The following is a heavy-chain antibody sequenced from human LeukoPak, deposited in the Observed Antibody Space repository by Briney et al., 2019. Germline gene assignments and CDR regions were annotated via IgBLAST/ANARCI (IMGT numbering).Heavy chain of an antibody. D-gene: IGHD6-19*01. Sequence: GGSLRLSCAASGFTFNSYAMSWVRQAPGKGLEWVSVISGSGGSTYYADSVRGRFTISRDNSKNSLYLQMNSLRAEDTALYYCAKGQSLEWLVDYWGQGTLVTVSS. CDR2: ISGSGGST. J-gene: IGHJ4*02. CDR1: GFTFNSYA. CDR3: AKGQSLEWLVDY. V-gene: IGHV3-23*01.